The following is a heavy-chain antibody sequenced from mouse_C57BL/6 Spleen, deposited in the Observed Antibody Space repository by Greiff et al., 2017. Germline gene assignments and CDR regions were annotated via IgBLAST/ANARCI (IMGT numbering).Heavy chain of an antibody. CDR2: IDPETGGT. Sequence: QVQLQQSGAELVRPGASVTLSCKASGYTFTDYEMHWVKQTPVHGLEWIGAIDPETGGTAYNQKFKGKAILTADKSSITAYMELRSLTSEDSAVYYCTRGRTYFDYWGQGTTLTVSS. CDR3: TRGRTYFDY. V-gene: IGHV1-15*01. CDR1: GYTFTDYE. J-gene: IGHJ2*01.